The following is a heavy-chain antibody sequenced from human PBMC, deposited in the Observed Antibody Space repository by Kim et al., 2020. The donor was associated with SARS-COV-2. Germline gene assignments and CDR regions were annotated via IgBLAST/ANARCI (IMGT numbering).Heavy chain of an antibody. Sequence: DSGKCRFTITRDNAKNSLYLQMNSLRAEDTAVYYCARLGPDYGDYRPFEIWGQGTMVTVSS. J-gene: IGHJ3*02. V-gene: IGHV3-11*01. D-gene: IGHD4-17*01. CDR3: ARLGPDYGDYRPFEI.